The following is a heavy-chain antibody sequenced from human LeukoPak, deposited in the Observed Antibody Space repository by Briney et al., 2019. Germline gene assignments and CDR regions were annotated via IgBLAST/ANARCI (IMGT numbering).Heavy chain of an antibody. CDR3: AKDRGKVDY. CDR1: GFTFIGTS. V-gene: IGHV3-23*01. Sequence: GGSLRLSCAASGFTFIGTSMNWVRQAPGKGLEWVSAISGSGGSTYYADSVKGRFTISRDNSKNTLYLQMNSLRAEDTAVYYCAKDRGKVDYWGQGTLVTVSS. J-gene: IGHJ4*02. CDR2: ISGSGGST.